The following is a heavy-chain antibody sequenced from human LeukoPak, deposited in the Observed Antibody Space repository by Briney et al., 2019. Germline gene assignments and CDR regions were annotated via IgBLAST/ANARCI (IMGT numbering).Heavy chain of an antibody. V-gene: IGHV1-58*02. D-gene: IGHD1-26*01. CDR3: AAMLAGGSPTSGDAFDI. J-gene: IGHJ3*02. CDR2: IVVGSGNT. CDR1: GFTFTSSA. Sequence: ASVKVSCKASGFTFTSSAMQWVRQARGQRLEWIGWIVVGSGNTNYVQKFQERVTITRDMSTSTAYMELNRLRSEDTAVYYCAAMLAGGSPTSGDAFDIWGQGTMVTVSS.